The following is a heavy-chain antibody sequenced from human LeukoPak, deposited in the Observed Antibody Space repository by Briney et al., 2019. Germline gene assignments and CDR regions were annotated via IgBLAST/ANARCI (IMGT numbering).Heavy chain of an antibody. J-gene: IGHJ4*02. V-gene: IGHV4-39*01. CDR3: ARQGPFWGSYRQEIDY. CDR1: GGSISSSSYY. CDR2: IYYSGST. D-gene: IGHD3-16*02. Sequence: PSETLSLTCTVSGGSISSSSYYWGWIRQPPGKGLEWIGSIYYSGSTYYNPSLKSRVTISVDTSKNQFSLKLSSVTAADTAVYYCARQGPFWGSYRQEIDYWGQGTLVTVSS.